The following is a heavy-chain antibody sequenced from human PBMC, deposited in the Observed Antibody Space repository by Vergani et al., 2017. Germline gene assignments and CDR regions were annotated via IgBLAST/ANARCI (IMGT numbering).Heavy chain of an antibody. CDR3: ARGRHYGSGSYSVRNYYYCYMDV. Sequence: QVQLQESGPGLVKPSETLSLTCTVSGGSISSYYWSWIRQPPGKGLEWIGYIYYSGSTNYNPSLKSRVTISVDTSKNQFSLKLSSVTAADTAVYYCARGRHYGSGSYSVRNYYYCYMDVWGKGTTVTVSS. CDR2: IYYSGST. CDR1: GGSISSYY. V-gene: IGHV4-59*01. D-gene: IGHD3-10*01. J-gene: IGHJ6*03.